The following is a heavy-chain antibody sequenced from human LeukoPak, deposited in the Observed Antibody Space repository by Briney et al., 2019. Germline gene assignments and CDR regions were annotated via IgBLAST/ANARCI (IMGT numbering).Heavy chain of an antibody. V-gene: IGHV7-4-1*02. Sequence: VASVKVSCKASGYTFAGYYMHWVRQAPGQGLEWMGWINTNTGNPTYVQGFTGRFVFSLDTSVSTAYLQISSLKAEDTAVYYCASIMVATIKGAFDIWGQGTMVTVSS. CDR3: ASIMVATIKGAFDI. D-gene: IGHD5-12*01. CDR1: GYTFAGYY. CDR2: INTNTGNP. J-gene: IGHJ3*02.